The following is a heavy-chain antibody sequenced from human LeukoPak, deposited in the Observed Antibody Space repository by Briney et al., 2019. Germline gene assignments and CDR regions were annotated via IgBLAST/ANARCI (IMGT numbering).Heavy chain of an antibody. Sequence: GASVKASCKASGYTFTSYYMHWVRQAPGQGLEWMGIIKPSGGSTSYAQKFQGRVTMTRDTSTSTVYMELSSLRSEDTAVYYCARAGSITGTTVDAFDIWGQGTTVTVSS. CDR2: IKPSGGST. CDR1: GYTFTSYY. D-gene: IGHD1-7*01. CDR3: ARAGSITGTTVDAFDI. J-gene: IGHJ3*02. V-gene: IGHV1-46*01.